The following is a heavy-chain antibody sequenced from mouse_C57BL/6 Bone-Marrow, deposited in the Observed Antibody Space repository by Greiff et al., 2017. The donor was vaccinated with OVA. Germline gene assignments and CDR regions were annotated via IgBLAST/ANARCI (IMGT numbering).Heavy chain of an antibody. CDR3: ARDGYPFAY. CDR2: IDPSDSYT. V-gene: IGHV1-59*01. Sequence: VQLQQPGAELVRPGTSVKLSCKASGYTFTSYWMHWVKQRPGQGLEWIGVIDPSDSYTNYNQKFKGKATLTVDTSSSTAYMQLSSLTSEDSAVYYCARDGYPFAYWGQGTLVTVSA. J-gene: IGHJ3*01. CDR1: GYTFTSYW. D-gene: IGHD2-3*01.